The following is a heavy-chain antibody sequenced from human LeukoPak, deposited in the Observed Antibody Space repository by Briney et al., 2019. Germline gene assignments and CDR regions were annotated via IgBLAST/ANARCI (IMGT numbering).Heavy chain of an antibody. CDR1: GFTFIGYA. D-gene: IGHD2-15*01. CDR2: IRSKANSYAT. J-gene: IGHJ4*02. Sequence: PGGSLRLSCPPSGFTFIGYAMHWARQPSGKGLEWVACIRSKANSYATAYAASVKGRFTISRDDSKNMAYLQMNSLKTEDTALYYCSRLEDSKSILPFDYWGQGTLVTVSS. V-gene: IGHV3-73*01. CDR3: SRLEDSKSILPFDY.